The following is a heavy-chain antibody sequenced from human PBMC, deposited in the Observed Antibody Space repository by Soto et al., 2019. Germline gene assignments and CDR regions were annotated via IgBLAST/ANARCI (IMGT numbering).Heavy chain of an antibody. CDR2: INSGGGT. V-gene: IGHV3-74*01. J-gene: IGHJ4*02. CDR3: ARGRGPSHCISTSCYSKYYFDY. D-gene: IGHD2-2*01. Sequence: GGSLRLSCAASGFTFSSYWMHWVRQTPGKGPVWVSRINSGGGTYYADSVKGRFTISRDNSKDTLYLQMNSLRAEDAATYYCARGRGPSHCISTSCYSKYYFDYWGQGTLVTVSS. CDR1: GFTFSSYW.